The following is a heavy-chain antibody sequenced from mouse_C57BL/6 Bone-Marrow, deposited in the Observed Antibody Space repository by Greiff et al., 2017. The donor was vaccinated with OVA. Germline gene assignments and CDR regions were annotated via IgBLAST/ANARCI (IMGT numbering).Heavy chain of an antibody. D-gene: IGHD2-1*01. Sequence: EVQLQQSGPELVKPGASVKISCKASGYTFTDYYMNWVKQSHGKSLEWIGDINPNNGGTSYNQKFKGKATLTVDKSSSTAYMELRSLTSEDSAVYYCARREDYYYGRAWFAYWGQGTLVTVSA. CDR1: GYTFTDYY. CDR3: ARREDYYYGRAWFAY. J-gene: IGHJ3*01. CDR2: INPNNGGT. V-gene: IGHV1-26*01.